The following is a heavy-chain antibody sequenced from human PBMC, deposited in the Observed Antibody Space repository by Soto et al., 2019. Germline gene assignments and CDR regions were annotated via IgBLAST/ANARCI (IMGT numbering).Heavy chain of an antibody. V-gene: IGHV3-33*01. CDR2: IWYDGTTT. D-gene: IGHD3-10*02. Sequence: QVQLVESGGGVVQPGRSLTLSCVASGFTLSNYGMHWVRQAPGKGLEWVAVIWYDGTTTYSADSVKGRFSISRDNSNNALFLQLSILRAEDTAVYYCARYVGSSGSSRWFDTWGQGTVVTVSS. J-gene: IGHJ5*02. CDR1: GFTLSNYG. CDR3: ARYVGSSGSSRWFDT.